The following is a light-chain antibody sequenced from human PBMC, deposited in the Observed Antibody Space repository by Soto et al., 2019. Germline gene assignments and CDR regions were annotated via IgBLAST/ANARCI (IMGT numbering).Light chain of an antibody. Sequence: QSALTQPASVSGSPGQAITISCSGTSSDVGAFNYVSWYQQHPGKAPKLMIYDVSNRPSGVSNRFSGSKSGNTASLPISGLRAEDEADYYCNSYTSNNTYGFGTGTKVTVL. CDR2: DVS. CDR1: SSDVGAFNY. CDR3: NSYTSNNTYG. V-gene: IGLV2-14*03. J-gene: IGLJ1*01.